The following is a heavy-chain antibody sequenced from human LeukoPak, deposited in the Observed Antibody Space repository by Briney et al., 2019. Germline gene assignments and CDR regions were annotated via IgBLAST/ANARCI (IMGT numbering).Heavy chain of an antibody. CDR1: GFAFDEHG. J-gene: IGHJ4*02. Sequence: RPGGSLRLSCTASGFAFDEHGVSCVRHVPGKGLEWVFGINWSGGSTGYADPLRGRFTISRDNAKNSLYLQMDSLRAEDSALYYCARAPITSPFYFDYWGQGTLVTVSS. V-gene: IGHV3-20*04. D-gene: IGHD2-2*01. CDR3: ARAPITSPFYFDY. CDR2: INWSGGST.